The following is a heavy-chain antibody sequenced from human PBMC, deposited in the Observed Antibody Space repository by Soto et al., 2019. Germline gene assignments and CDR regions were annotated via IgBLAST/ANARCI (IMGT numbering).Heavy chain of an antibody. CDR3: AKLVGATKDGLDY. D-gene: IGHD1-26*01. Sequence: QVQLVESGGGVVQPGRSLRLSCAASGFTFSSYAMHWVHQAPGKGLEWVAVISYDGSNKYYADSVKGRFTISRDNSKNTLYLQMNSLRAEDTAVYYCAKLVGATKDGLDYWGQGTLVTVSS. CDR2: ISYDGSNK. J-gene: IGHJ4*02. V-gene: IGHV3-30-3*02. CDR1: GFTFSSYA.